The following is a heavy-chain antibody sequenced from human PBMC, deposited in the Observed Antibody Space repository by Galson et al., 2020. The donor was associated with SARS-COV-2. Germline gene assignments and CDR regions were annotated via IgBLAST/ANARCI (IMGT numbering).Heavy chain of an antibody. CDR3: VHSARIAVRRMDV. Sequence: SGPTLAKPTQPLTLTCTFSGFSLTTAGVSVAWIRQLRGKALEWLALIYLTDDKRHRPHRESRLTIVKDTCKSQVVLTMADMDPADPGTDFCVHSARIAVRRMDVWGQVTLVTVSS. CDR1: GFSLTTAGVS. J-gene: IGHJ4*02. CDR2: IYLTDDK. D-gene: IGHD6-19*01. V-gene: IGHV2-5*01.